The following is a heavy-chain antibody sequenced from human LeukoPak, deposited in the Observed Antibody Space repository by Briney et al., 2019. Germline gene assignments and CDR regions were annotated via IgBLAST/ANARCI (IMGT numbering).Heavy chain of an antibody. CDR3: ARDRSCTGGSCYMDV. CDR2: ISYDGSNK. D-gene: IGHD2-15*01. J-gene: IGHJ6*03. CDR1: GFTFSSYA. V-gene: IGHV3-30*04. Sequence: GGSLGLSCAASGFTFSSYAMHWVRQAPGKGLEWVAVISYDGSNKYYADSVKGRFTISRDNSKNTLYLQMNSLRAEDTAVYYCARDRSCTGGSCYMDVWGRGTTVTVSS.